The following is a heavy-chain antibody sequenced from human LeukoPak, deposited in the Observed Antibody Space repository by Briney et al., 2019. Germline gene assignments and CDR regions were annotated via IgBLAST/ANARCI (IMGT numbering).Heavy chain of an antibody. D-gene: IGHD3-10*01. J-gene: IGHJ6*03. V-gene: IGHV1-18*01. Sequence: ASVKVSCKASGYTFTSYGISWVRQAPGQGLEWMGWISAYNGNTNYAQKLQGRVTMTTDTSTSTAYMELRSLRSDDTAVYYCARRIRITMVRGAKNHYYYYYYMDVWGKGTTVTVSS. CDR2: ISAYNGNT. CDR3: ARRIRITMVRGAKNHYYYYYYMDV. CDR1: GYTFTSYG.